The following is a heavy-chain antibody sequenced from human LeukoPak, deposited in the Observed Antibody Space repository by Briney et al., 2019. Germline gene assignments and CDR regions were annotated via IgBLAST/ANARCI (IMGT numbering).Heavy chain of an antibody. CDR1: GFTFSNYG. Sequence: GGSLRLSCAASGFTFSNYGMTWVRQAPGKGLEWVSTISGSGGNTYYADSVKGRFTISRDNAKNSLYLQMNSLRDEDTAVYYCAGQKGMDYWGQGTLVTVSS. CDR2: ISGSGGNT. CDR3: AGQKGMDY. V-gene: IGHV3-23*01. J-gene: IGHJ4*02.